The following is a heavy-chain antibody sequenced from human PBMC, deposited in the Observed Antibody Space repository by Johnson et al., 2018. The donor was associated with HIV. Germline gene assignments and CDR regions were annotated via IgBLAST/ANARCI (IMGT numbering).Heavy chain of an antibody. Sequence: MLLVESGGGVVRPGGSLRLSCVASGFTVSSNYMSWVRQAPGKGLEWVSVIYSGGSTYSADSVKGRFTISRDNSKNTLYLQMNSLRAEDTAVYYCAREGGIRGPSPVDAFDIWGQGTMVTVSS. CDR2: IYSGGST. CDR3: AREGGIRGPSPVDAFDI. D-gene: IGHD3-16*01. CDR1: GFTVSSNY. J-gene: IGHJ3*02. V-gene: IGHV3-66*02.